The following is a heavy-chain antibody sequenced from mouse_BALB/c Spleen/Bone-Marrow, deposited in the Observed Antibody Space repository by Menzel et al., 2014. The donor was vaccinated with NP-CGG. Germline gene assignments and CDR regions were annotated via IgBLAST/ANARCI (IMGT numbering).Heavy chain of an antibody. CDR2: IRNRANGYTT. CDR1: GFTFTDYY. D-gene: IGHD2-3*01. Sequence: VQLKESGGGLVQPGGSLRLSCATSGFTFTDYYMNWVRQPPGKALEWLGFIRNRANGYTTEFSASVKGRFTISRDNSQSILYLQINTLRAEDSATYYCARYDGYSDNAMDYWGQGPSVTVSS. V-gene: IGHV7-3*02. CDR3: ARYDGYSDNAMDY. J-gene: IGHJ4*01.